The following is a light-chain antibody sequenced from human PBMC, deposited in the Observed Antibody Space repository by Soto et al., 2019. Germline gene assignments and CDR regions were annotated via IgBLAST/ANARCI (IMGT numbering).Light chain of an antibody. CDR1: QSVRFY. J-gene: IGKJ2*01. V-gene: IGKV3-11*01. CDR3: QQRSHWPYT. CDR2: ESS. Sequence: EIVLTQSPATLSVSPGERATLSCRASQSVRFYLSWYQQKPGQAPRLLIYESSNRATGIPARFSGSGSGTDFTLTISSLEPGEFAVYYCQQRSHWPYTFGQGTKLEIK.